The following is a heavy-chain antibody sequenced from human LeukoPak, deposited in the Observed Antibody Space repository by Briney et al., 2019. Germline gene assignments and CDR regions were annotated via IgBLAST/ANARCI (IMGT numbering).Heavy chain of an antibody. J-gene: IGHJ6*02. V-gene: IGHV4-39*07. D-gene: IGHD2-21*01. CDR3: ARFYSGPTSSRRDRVYYGMDV. Sequence: NTSETLSLTCTVSGGSISSSSYYWGWIRQPPGKGLEWIGEINHSGSTNYNPSLKSRVTISVDTSKNQFSLKLSSVTAADTAVYYCARFYSGPTSSRRDRVYYGMDVWGQGTTVTVSS. CDR2: INHSGST. CDR1: GGSISSSSYY.